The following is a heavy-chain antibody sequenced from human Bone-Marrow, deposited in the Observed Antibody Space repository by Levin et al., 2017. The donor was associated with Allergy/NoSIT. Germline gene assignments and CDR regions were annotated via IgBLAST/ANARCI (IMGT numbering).Heavy chain of an antibody. CDR1: GFTFSDYY. CDR3: ARRGSYSDY. J-gene: IGHJ4*02. D-gene: IGHD1-26*01. Sequence: PGESLKISCAASGFTFSDYYMTWIRQAPGKGLEWVSYISDTGTTIYYAASVKGRFTISRDNAKNSLYLQMNSLRVEDTAMYYCARRGSYSDYWGQGTLVTVSS. V-gene: IGHV3-11*01. CDR2: ISDTGTTI.